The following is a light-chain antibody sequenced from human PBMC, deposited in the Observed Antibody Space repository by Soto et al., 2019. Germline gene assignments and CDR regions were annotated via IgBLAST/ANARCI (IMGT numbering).Light chain of an antibody. CDR1: QSIRTN. Sequence: EIVVTQSPATLSVSPGERAILSCSASQSIRTNVAWYQQSPGQAPRLLIYGASTRATDIPARFSGSGSGTDFTLTISSLQSEDFAIYSCQQYNHWTSITFGQGTRLEF. J-gene: IGKJ5*01. CDR3: QQYNHWTSIT. V-gene: IGKV3-15*01. CDR2: GAS.